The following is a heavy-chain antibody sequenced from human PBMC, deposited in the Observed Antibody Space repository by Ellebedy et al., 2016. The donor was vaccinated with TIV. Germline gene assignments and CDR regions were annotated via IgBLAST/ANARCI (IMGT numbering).Heavy chain of an antibody. J-gene: IGHJ6*03. CDR3: ARDLGPLFGYYMDV. CDR1: GYTLTELS. Sequence: ASVKVSXXVSGYTLTELSMHWVRQAPGKGLEWMGGFDPEDGETIYAQKLQGRVTMTTDTSTSTAYMELRSLRSDDTAVYYCARDLGPLFGYYMDVWGKGTTVTVSS. CDR2: FDPEDGET. V-gene: IGHV1-24*01. D-gene: IGHD3-3*01.